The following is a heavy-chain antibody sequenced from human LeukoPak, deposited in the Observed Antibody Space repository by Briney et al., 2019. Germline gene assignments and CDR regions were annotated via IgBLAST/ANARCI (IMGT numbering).Heavy chain of an antibody. D-gene: IGHD4-23*01. Sequence: GGSLRLSCAGSGFTFSSYEMXWVRXAPGKXLEWISYIGIGSYTIYYADPVKGRFTNFRDNAKNSLYLQMNGLRAEDTAVYYCARVTTVGGRYLDLWGRGTLVTVSS. J-gene: IGHJ2*01. CDR2: IGIGSYTI. CDR1: GFTFSSYE. V-gene: IGHV3-48*03. CDR3: ARVTTVGGRYLDL.